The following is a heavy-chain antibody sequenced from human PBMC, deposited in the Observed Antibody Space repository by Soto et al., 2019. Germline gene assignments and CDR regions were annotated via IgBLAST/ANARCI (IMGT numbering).Heavy chain of an antibody. J-gene: IGHJ4*02. CDR3: ARGNGMATIE. V-gene: IGHV3-53*01. Sequence: EEQLVESGGGLIQPGGSLRLSCAASGFSVRTSYMTWVRQAPGRGLEWVSVFYSGVTTNYADSVKGRFTISVDNSNNAVYLQMNSLRAEDTAVYYCARGNGMATIEWGQGTLVTVSS. CDR2: FYSGVTT. CDR1: GFSVRTSY. D-gene: IGHD5-12*01.